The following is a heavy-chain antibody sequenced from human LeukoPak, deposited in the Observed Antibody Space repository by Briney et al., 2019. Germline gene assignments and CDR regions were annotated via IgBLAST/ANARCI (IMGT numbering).Heavy chain of an antibody. V-gene: IGHV4-39*07. D-gene: IGHD3-22*01. CDR1: GGSISSGSYY. Sequence: SQTLSLTCTVPGGSISSGSYYWSWIRPPPGKGLEWIGSIYHSGSTYYNPSLKSRVTISVDTSKNQFSLKLSSVTAADTAVYYCVNYYYDGSGYLDAFDIWGQGTMVTVSS. CDR3: VNYYYDGSGYLDAFDI. J-gene: IGHJ3*02. CDR2: IYHSGST.